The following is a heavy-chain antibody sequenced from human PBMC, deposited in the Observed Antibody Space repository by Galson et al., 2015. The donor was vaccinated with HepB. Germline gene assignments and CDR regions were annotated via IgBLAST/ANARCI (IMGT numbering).Heavy chain of an antibody. CDR2: INPNIGGT. CDR1: GYTFIGYY. D-gene: IGHD6-19*01. J-gene: IGHJ3*02. Sequence: SVKVSCKASGYTFIGYYINWVRQAPGQGLEWMGRINPNIGGTNYAQKFQGRVTLTRDTSISTAYMELSRLRSDDTAVYYCARDPTYWYSSGWNAFDIWGQGTMVTVSS. CDR3: ARDPTYWYSSGWNAFDI. V-gene: IGHV1-2*06.